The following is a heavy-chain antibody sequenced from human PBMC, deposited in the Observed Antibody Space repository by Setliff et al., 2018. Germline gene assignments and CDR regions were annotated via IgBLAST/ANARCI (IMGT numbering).Heavy chain of an antibody. J-gene: IGHJ5*02. Sequence: SETLSLTCTVSGDSISGGYYYWTWIRQSAGKGLEWIGHFYTSGNTNYNPSLKSRVTISVDTSKNQFSLKLSSVTAADTATYYCARGGPTLTISRVLVVSSFDPWGQGSRVTVSS. V-gene: IGHV4-61*09. CDR2: FYTSGNT. CDR3: ARGGPTLTISRVLVVSSFDP. D-gene: IGHD3-3*01. CDR1: GDSISGGYYY.